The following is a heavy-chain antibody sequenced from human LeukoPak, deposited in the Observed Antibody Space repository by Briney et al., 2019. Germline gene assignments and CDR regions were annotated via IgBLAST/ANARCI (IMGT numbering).Heavy chain of an antibody. CDR3: ARVWCSGGSCYSSRGAFDI. V-gene: IGHV1-69*13. CDR2: IITIFGTA. D-gene: IGHD2-15*01. CDR1: GGTFSSNT. Sequence: SVKVSCKASGGTFSSNTISWGRQAPGQGLECMGGIITIFGTANYAQKFQGRVTITADESTSTAYMELSSLRYEDTAVYYCARVWCSGGSCYSSRGAFDIWGQGTMVTVSS. J-gene: IGHJ3*02.